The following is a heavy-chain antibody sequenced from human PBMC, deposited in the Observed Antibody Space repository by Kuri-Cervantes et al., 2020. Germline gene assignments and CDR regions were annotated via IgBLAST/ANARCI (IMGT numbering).Heavy chain of an antibody. CDR3: AKVAKYSSRLTYYFDY. J-gene: IGHJ4*02. D-gene: IGHD6-13*01. Sequence: GASLNICSAASGFTFSDYYMSWIRQAPGKGLEWVSYISSSGSTIYYADSVKGRFTISSDNSKNTLYLQMNSLRAEDTAVYYCAKVAKYSSRLTYYFDYWGQGTLVTVSS. CDR2: ISSSGSTI. CDR1: GFTFSDYY. V-gene: IGHV3-11*01.